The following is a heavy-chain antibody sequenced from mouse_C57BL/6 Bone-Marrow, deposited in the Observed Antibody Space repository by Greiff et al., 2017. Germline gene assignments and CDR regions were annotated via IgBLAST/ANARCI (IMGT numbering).Heavy chain of an antibody. Sequence: VQLQQSGAELVKPGASVKLSCKASGYTFTEYTIHWVKQRSGQGLEWIGWFYPGSGSIKYNEKFKDKATLTADKSSSTVYMELSRLTSEDSAVYFCARHEDRNYDYDRGAWFAYWGQGTLVTVSA. CDR1: GYTFTEYT. D-gene: IGHD2-4*01. CDR3: ARHEDRNYDYDRGAWFAY. CDR2: FYPGSGSI. V-gene: IGHV1-62-2*01. J-gene: IGHJ3*01.